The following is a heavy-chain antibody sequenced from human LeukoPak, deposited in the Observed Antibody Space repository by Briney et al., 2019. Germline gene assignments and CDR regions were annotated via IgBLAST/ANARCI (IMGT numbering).Heavy chain of an antibody. Sequence: PSETLSLTCTVSGGSISSYYWSWIRQPPGKGLEWIGYIYYSGSTNYNPSLKSRVTISVDTSKNQFSLKLSSVTAADTAVYYCAKEGQLAYWSQGTLVTVSS. CDR3: AKEGQLAY. J-gene: IGHJ4*02. D-gene: IGHD6-6*01. V-gene: IGHV4-59*01. CDR2: IYYSGST. CDR1: GGSISSYY.